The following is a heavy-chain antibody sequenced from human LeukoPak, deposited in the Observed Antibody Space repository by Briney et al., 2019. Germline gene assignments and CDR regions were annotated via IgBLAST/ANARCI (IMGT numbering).Heavy chain of an antibody. CDR1: GGSISSSSYY. Sequence: KPSETLSLTCTVSGGSISSSSYYWGWIRQPPGKGLEWIGSIYYSGSTYYNPSLKSRVTISVDTSKNQFSLRLSSVTAADTAVYYCARGSMIVVVTVFDYWGQGTLVTVSS. CDR2: IYYSGST. CDR3: ARGSMIVVVTVFDY. D-gene: IGHD3-22*01. V-gene: IGHV4-39*07. J-gene: IGHJ4*02.